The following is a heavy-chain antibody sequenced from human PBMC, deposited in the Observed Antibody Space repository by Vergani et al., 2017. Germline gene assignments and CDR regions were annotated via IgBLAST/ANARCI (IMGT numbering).Heavy chain of an antibody. Sequence: QVQLQQWGAGLLKPWETLSLTCAVYGGSFSGYYWSWIRQPPGKGLEWIGEINHSGSTNYNPSLKSRVTISVDTSKNQFSLKLSSVTAADTAVYYCARGRIRTVTNRSYPGPPYFDYWGQGTLVTVSS. CDR3: ARGRIRTVTNRSYPGPPYFDY. J-gene: IGHJ4*02. D-gene: IGHD4-17*01. CDR2: INHSGST. V-gene: IGHV4-34*01. CDR1: GGSFSGYY.